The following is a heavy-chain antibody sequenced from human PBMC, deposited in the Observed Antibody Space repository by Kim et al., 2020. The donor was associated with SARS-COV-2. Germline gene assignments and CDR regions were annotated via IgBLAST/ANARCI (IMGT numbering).Heavy chain of an antibody. V-gene: IGHV4-4*02. Sequence: SETLSLTCAVSGDSISSNYWWTWVRQSPGKGLEWIGEAHQNGETNYNPSLKRRVAISLDKSKNHFSLQFSSVTAADSATYYCAIVPGGCSASSCYLSFWG. J-gene: IGHJ2*01. CDR3: AIVPGGCSASSCYLSF. CDR1: GDSISSNYW. D-gene: IGHD2-2*01. CDR2: AHQNGET.